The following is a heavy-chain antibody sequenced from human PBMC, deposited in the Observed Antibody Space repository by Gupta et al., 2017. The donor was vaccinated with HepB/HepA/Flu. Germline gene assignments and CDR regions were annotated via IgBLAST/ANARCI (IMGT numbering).Heavy chain of an antibody. V-gene: IGHV4-31*03. Sequence: QVQLQESGPGLVKPSQTLSLTCTVSGGSTSRGGYYWSWTRPHPGKGLEWIGYIYYSGSTYYNPSLKSRVTISVDTSKNQFSLKLSSVTAADTAVYYCARSHNYYDSSGYFKGYYFDYWGQGTLVTVSS. CDR1: GGSTSRGGYY. CDR3: ARSHNYYDSSGYFKGYYFDY. J-gene: IGHJ4*02. CDR2: IYYSGST. D-gene: IGHD3-22*01.